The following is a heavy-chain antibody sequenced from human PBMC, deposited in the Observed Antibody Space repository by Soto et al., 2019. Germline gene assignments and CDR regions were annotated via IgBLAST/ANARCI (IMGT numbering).Heavy chain of an antibody. Sequence: KPGGSLRLSCAASGFTFSDYYMSWIRQAPGKGLEWVSYISSSGSTIYYADSVKGRFTISRDNAKNSLYLQMNSLRAEDTAVYYCARAAGGTSRSWYWGDYYYYYGMDVWGQGTTVTVSS. V-gene: IGHV3-11*01. J-gene: IGHJ6*02. D-gene: IGHD6-13*01. CDR3: ARAAGGTSRSWYWGDYYYYYGMDV. CDR2: ISSSGSTI. CDR1: GFTFSDYY.